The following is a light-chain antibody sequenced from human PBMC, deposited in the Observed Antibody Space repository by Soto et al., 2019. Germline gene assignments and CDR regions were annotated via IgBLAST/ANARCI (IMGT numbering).Light chain of an antibody. CDR1: SSDLGAYKY. CDR2: EVS. J-gene: IGLJ1*01. Sequence: QSALTQPASVSGSPGQSITISCAGTSSDLGAYKYVSWYQQHPDKAPKLIPYEVSRRPSGVSNRFSGSKSGNTASLTISGLLAEDEADYSCSSYTNTSTLVFGTGTKVTVL. V-gene: IGLV2-14*03. CDR3: SSYTNTSTLV.